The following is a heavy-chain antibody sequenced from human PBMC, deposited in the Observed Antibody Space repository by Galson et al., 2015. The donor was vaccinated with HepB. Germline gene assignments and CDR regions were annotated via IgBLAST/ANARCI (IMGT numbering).Heavy chain of an antibody. V-gene: IGHV3-73*01. D-gene: IGHD5-24*01. CDR2: IRSKANSYAT. CDR3: TRQATGGYNRVYYGMDV. Sequence: SLRLSCAASGFTFSGSAMHWVRQASGKGLEWVGRIRSKANSYATAYAASVKGRFTISRDDSKNTAYLQMNSLKTEDTAVYYCTRQATGGYNRVYYGMDVWGQGTTVTVSS. CDR1: GFTFSGSA. J-gene: IGHJ6*02.